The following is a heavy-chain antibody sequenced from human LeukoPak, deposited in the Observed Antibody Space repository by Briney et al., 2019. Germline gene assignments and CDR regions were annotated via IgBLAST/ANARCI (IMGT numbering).Heavy chain of an antibody. CDR2: ISSSSSYI. Sequence: GGSLRLSCAASGFTFSSYSMNWVRQAPGKGLEWVSSISSSSSYIYYADSVKGRFTISRDNAKNSLYLQMNSLRPEDMALYYCAKDISGDYTYYYMDVWGKGTTVTVSS. D-gene: IGHD4-17*01. CDR1: GFTFSSYS. CDR3: AKDISGDYTYYYMDV. V-gene: IGHV3-21*04. J-gene: IGHJ6*03.